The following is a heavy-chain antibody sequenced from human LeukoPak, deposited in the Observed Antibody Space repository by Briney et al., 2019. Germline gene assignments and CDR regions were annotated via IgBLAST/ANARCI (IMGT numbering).Heavy chain of an antibody. CDR1: GGSISSGGYS. J-gene: IGHJ4*02. CDR3: ARVWLGDYYLDY. Sequence: PSQTLSLTCAVSGGSISSGGYSWSWIRQPPGKGLEWIGYICHSGSTYYNPSLKSRVTISVDRSKNQFSLKLSSVTAADTAVYYCARVWLGDYYLDYWGQGTLVTVSS. D-gene: IGHD4-17*01. V-gene: IGHV4-30-2*01. CDR2: ICHSGST.